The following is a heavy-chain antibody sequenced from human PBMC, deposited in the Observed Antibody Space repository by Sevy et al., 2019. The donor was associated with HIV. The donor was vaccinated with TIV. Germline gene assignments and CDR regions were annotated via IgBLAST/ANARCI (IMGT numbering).Heavy chain of an antibody. D-gene: IGHD3-10*01. CDR2: ISGPGYGT. J-gene: IGHJ3*01. CDR1: GFTFNTHA. CDR3: AKGLGMVQGALLSDDV. V-gene: IGHV3-23*01. Sequence: GGSLRLSCAASGFTFNTHAMNWVRQAPGKGLEWVSVISGPGYGTNYADSVKGRFTISRDNSKNTLFLQMNSLRTEDTSVYYCAKGLGMVQGALLSDDVWGQGTLVTVSS.